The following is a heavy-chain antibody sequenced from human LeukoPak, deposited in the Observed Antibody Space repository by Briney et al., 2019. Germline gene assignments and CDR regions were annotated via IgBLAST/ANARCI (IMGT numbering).Heavy chain of an antibody. V-gene: IGHV3-9*01. CDR3: AKDTDTAMVRGGFDY. CDR2: ISWNSGSI. Sequence: PGGSLRLSCAASGFTFDDYAMHWVRQAPGKGLEWVSGISWNSGSIGYADSVKGRFTISRDNAKNSLYLQMNSLRAEDTALYYCAKDTDTAMVRGGFDYWGQGTLVTVSS. J-gene: IGHJ4*02. D-gene: IGHD5-18*01. CDR1: GFTFDDYA.